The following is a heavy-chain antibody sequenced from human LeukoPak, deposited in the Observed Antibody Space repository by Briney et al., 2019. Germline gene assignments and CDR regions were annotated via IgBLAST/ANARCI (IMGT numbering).Heavy chain of an antibody. CDR1: GFTFDDYA. Sequence: GGSLRLSCAASGFTFDDYAMHWVRQAPGKGLEWVSGISWNSGSIRYADSVKGRFTISRDNAKNSLYLQMNSLRAEDTALYYCAKDRVYGGNSGAHFDYWGQGTLVTVSS. J-gene: IGHJ4*02. V-gene: IGHV3-9*01. D-gene: IGHD4-23*01. CDR3: AKDRVYGGNSGAHFDY. CDR2: ISWNSGSI.